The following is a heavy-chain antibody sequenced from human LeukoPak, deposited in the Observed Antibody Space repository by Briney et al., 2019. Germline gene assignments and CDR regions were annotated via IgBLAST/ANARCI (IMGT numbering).Heavy chain of an antibody. CDR1: GFTFSSYA. V-gene: IGHV3-30-3*01. J-gene: IGHJ4*02. Sequence: PGGSLRLSCAASGFTFSSYAMSWVRQAPGKGLEWVAVISYDGSNKYYADSVKGRFTISRDNSKNTLYLQMDSLRAEDTAVYYCAREYAFLDYWGQGTLVTVSS. CDR2: ISYDGSNK. CDR3: AREYAFLDY. D-gene: IGHD2/OR15-2a*01.